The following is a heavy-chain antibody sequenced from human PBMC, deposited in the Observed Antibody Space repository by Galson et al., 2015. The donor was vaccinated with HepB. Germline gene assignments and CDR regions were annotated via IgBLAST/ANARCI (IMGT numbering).Heavy chain of an antibody. CDR3: ARSPDYDEHFDY. CDR1: GFTFSNAW. J-gene: IGHJ4*02. V-gene: IGHV3-74*01. Sequence: SLRLSCAASGFTFSNAWMNWVRQAPEKGLVWVSRINSDGGSTSYADSVKGRFTISRDNAKNTLYLQMNSLRAEDTAVYYCARSPDYDEHFDYWGQGTLVTVSS. D-gene: IGHD4-17*01. CDR2: INSDGGST.